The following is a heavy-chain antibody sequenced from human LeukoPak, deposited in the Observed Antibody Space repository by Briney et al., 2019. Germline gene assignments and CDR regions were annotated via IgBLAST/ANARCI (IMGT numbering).Heavy chain of an antibody. CDR3: ASTDYDSSGLTHDY. Sequence: SQTLSLTCTVSGGSISSGGYYWSWIRQHPGKGLEWIGYIYYSGSTYYNPSLKSRVTISVDTSKNQFSLKLSSVTAADTAVCYCASTDYDSSGLTHDYWGQGTLVTVSS. V-gene: IGHV4-31*03. D-gene: IGHD3-22*01. CDR2: IYYSGST. CDR1: GGSISSGGYY. J-gene: IGHJ4*02.